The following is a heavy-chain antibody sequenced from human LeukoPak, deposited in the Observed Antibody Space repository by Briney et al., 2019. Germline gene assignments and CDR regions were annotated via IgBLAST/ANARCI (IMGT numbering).Heavy chain of an antibody. CDR1: GGSISSYY. J-gene: IGHJ3*02. CDR2: IYYSGST. CDR3: ATGPRDAFDI. D-gene: IGHD1-14*01. Sequence: PSETLSLTCTVSGGSISSYYWSWIRQPPGKGLEWIGYIYYSGSTNYNPSLKSRVTISVDTSKNQFSLKLSSVTAADAAVYYCATGPRDAFDIWGQGTMVTVSS. V-gene: IGHV4-59*01.